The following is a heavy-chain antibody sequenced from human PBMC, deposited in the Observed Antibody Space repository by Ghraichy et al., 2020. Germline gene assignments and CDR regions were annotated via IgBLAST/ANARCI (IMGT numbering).Heavy chain of an antibody. J-gene: IGHJ5*02. V-gene: IGHV4-34*01. Sequence: SETLSLTCAVYGGSFSGYYWSWIRQPPGKGLEWIGEINHSGSTNYNPSLKSRVTISVDTSKNQFSLKLSSVTAADTAVYYCARGQYHYDFFPHNWFDPWGQGTLVTVSS. CDR2: INHSGST. CDR1: GGSFSGYY. D-gene: IGHD3-3*01. CDR3: ARGQYHYDFFPHNWFDP.